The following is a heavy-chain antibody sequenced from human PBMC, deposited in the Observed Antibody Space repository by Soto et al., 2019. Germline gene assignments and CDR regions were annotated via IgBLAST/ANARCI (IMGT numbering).Heavy chain of an antibody. D-gene: IGHD3-16*01. J-gene: IGHJ5*01. CDR3: ERLVCLLQPIDS. CDR2: ISPRDFDV. Sequence: VVSLKLYCHTSWYPLTNYWIGWVRQMPCGGLEGLGLISPRDFDVRYSPSFEGQVTISADRSTVTAFLQWRSLEASDSALYCCERLVCLLQPIDSWGQGTPVTVSS. CDR1: WYPLTNYW. V-gene: IGHV5-51*01.